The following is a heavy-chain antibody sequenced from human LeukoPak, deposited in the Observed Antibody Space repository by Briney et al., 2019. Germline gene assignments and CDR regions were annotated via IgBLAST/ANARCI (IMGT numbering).Heavy chain of an antibody. CDR2: ITGSGDGT. Sequence: GGSLRLSCAASGFTFSTYAMTWVRQALGKGLESVSSITGSGDGTSAADSVKGRFTISRDNSKNTLYLQMNSMKAEDTAIYYCARAGYSSSWLLYWGQGTLVTVSS. CDR1: GFTFSTYA. V-gene: IGHV3-23*01. J-gene: IGHJ4*02. D-gene: IGHD6-13*01. CDR3: ARAGYSSSWLLY.